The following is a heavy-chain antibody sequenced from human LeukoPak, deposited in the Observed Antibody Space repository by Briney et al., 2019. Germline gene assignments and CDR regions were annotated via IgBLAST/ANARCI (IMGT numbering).Heavy chain of an antibody. J-gene: IGHJ4*02. Sequence: GGSLRLSCAASGFTFSSYGMHWVRQAPGKGLEWVAFIRYDGSNKYYADSVKGRFTISRDNSKNTLYLQMNSLRAEDTAVYYCSKSLRIGRIAVAGEGYFDYWGQGPLVTVSS. V-gene: IGHV3-30*02. D-gene: IGHD6-13*01. CDR3: SKSLRIGRIAVAGEGYFDY. CDR1: GFTFSSYG. CDR2: IRYDGSNK.